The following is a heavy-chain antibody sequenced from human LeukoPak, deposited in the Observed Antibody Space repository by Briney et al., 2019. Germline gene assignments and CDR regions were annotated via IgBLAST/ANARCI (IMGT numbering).Heavy chain of an antibody. J-gene: IGHJ2*01. Sequence: GGSLRLSCAASGFTFSSFELNWVRQAPGKGLEWVSYISSNGATIYYADSVKGRFTFSRDNAKNSLYLQMNSLRAEDTAVYYCARDGRHYCSGGSCYSPYWYFDLWGRGTLVTVSS. CDR1: GFTFSSFE. CDR2: ISSNGATI. D-gene: IGHD2-15*01. V-gene: IGHV3-48*03. CDR3: ARDGRHYCSGGSCYSPYWYFDL.